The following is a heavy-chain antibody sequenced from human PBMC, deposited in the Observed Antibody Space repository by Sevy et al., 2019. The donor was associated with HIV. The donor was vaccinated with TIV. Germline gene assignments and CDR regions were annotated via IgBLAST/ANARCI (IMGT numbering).Heavy chain of an antibody. D-gene: IGHD2-2*01. CDR2: ISYDGSNK. V-gene: IGHV3-30-3*01. CDR1: GFTFSSYA. J-gene: IGHJ4*01. CDR3: ARDGGNSVKWYPLY. Sequence: GGSLRLSCAASGFTFSSYAMHWVRQAPGKGLEWVAVISYDGSNKYYADSVKGRFTISRDNSKNMLSLQINSLRREDTAVYYCARDGGNSVKWYPLYWGHGTLVTVSS.